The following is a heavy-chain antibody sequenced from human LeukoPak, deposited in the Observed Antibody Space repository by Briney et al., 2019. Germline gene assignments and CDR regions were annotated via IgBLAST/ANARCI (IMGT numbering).Heavy chain of an antibody. CDR3: AKESSGAFDI. V-gene: IGHV3-23*01. J-gene: IGHJ3*02. Sequence: GGSLRLSCTASGLTFASYAMSWVRQAPRKGLERVSDISGSGGTYYADSVKGRFTISRDNSKNTLYLQMNSLRAEDTAVYYCAKESSGAFDIWGQGTMVTVSS. CDR1: GLTFASYA. CDR2: ISGSGGT.